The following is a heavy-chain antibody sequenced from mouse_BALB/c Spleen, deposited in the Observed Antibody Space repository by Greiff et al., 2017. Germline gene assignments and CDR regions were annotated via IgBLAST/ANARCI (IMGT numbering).Heavy chain of an antibody. D-gene: IGHD1-1*01. CDR1: GYTFTSYW. V-gene: IGHV1S81*02. J-gene: IGHJ2*01. CDR3: ARRPDSVVAHCDY. Sequence: QVQLQQPGAELVKPGASVKLSCKASGYTFTSYWMHWVKQRPGQGLEWIGEINPSNGRTNYNEKFKSKATLTVDKSSSTAYMQLSSLTSEDSAVYYCARRPDSVVAHCDYWGQGTTLTVSS. CDR2: INPSNGRT.